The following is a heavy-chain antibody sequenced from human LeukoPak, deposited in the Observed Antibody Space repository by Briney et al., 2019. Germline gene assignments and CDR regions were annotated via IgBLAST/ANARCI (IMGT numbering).Heavy chain of an antibody. CDR3: ARVFRSITARLDFDY. J-gene: IGHJ4*02. V-gene: IGHV1-2*02. D-gene: IGHD6-6*01. CDR1: GYTFTGYY. Sequence: ASVKVSCKASGYTFTGYYMHWVRQAPGQGLEWMGWINPNSGGTNYAQKFQGRVTMTRDTSITTAYMELSRLRSDDAAVYYCARVFRSITARLDFDYWGQGTLVTVSS. CDR2: INPNSGGT.